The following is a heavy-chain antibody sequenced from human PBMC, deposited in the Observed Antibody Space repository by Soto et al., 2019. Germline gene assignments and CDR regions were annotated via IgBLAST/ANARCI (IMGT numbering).Heavy chain of an antibody. V-gene: IGHV1-18*01. D-gene: IGHD1-1*01. Sequence: QVKLVQSGAAVKKPGASVKVSCKASGYTFTSYGFSWVRQAPGQGLEWMGWISAYNGNTNYAQKLQGRVTMTTDTTTSTAYVELRSLRSDATAVYYGASYQLNSYYYGIDVWGQWTTVTVSS. CDR2: ISAYNGNT. CDR3: ASYQLNSYYYGIDV. CDR1: GYTFTSYG. J-gene: IGHJ6*02.